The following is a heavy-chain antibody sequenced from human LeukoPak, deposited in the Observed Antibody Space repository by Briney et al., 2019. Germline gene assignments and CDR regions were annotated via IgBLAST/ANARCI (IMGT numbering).Heavy chain of an antibody. V-gene: IGHV1-2*02. CDR2: INPNSGGT. CDR1: GYTFTGYY. Sequence: GASVKVSCKASGYTFTGYYIHWVRQAPGQPLEGMGWINPNSGGTNSAQKFQGRVTMTRDTSSSTAYMELSRLRSDDTAVYYCARDWRDATIFGVVREVYFDYWGQGTLVTVSS. D-gene: IGHD3-3*01. CDR3: ARDWRDATIFGVVREVYFDY. J-gene: IGHJ4*02.